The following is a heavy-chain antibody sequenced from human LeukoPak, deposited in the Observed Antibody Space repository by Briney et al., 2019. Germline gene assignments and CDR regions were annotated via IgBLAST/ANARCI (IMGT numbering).Heavy chain of an antibody. CDR2: IYTSGST. D-gene: IGHD2-2*01. CDR3: ARRISTRRGETCSSTSCYFDY. V-gene: IGHV4-61*02. CDR1: GGSISSGSYY. J-gene: IGHJ4*02. Sequence: TLSLTCTVSGGSISSGSYYWSWIRQPAGKGLEWIGRIYTSGSTYYNPSLKSRITISVDTSKNQFSLKLSSVTAADTAVYYCARRISTRRGETCSSTSCYFDYWGQGTLVTVSS.